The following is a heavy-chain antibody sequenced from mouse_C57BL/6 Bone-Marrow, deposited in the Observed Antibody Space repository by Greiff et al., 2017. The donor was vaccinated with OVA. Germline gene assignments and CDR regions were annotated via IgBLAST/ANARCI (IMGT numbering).Heavy chain of an antibody. CDR2: IDPETGGT. CDR3: TRSELSFFAY. Sequence: SGAELVRPGASVTLSCKASGYTFTDYEMHWVKQTPVHGLEWIGAIDPETGGTAYNQKFKGKAILTADKSSSTAYMELRSLTSEDSAVYYCTRSELSFFAYWGQGTLVTVSA. V-gene: IGHV1-15*01. J-gene: IGHJ3*01. CDR1: GYTFTDYE. D-gene: IGHD6-1*01.